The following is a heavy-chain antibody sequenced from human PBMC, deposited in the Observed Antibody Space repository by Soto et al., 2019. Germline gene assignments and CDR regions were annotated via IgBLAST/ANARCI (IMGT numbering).Heavy chain of an antibody. CDR3: ARNSRSSIAARSPSRYYYYYMDV. J-gene: IGHJ6*03. D-gene: IGHD6-6*01. CDR2: INAGNGNT. Sequence: ASVKVSCKASGYTFTSYAMHWVRQAPGQRLEWMGWINAGNGNTKYSQKFQGRVTITRDTSASTAYMELSSLRSEDTAVYYCARNSRSSIAARSPSRYYYYYMDVWGKGTTVTVSS. V-gene: IGHV1-3*01. CDR1: GYTFTSYA.